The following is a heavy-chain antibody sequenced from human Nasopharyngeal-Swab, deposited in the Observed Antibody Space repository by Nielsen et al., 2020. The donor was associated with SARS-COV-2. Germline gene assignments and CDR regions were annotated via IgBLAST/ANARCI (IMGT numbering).Heavy chain of an antibody. V-gene: IGHV3-7*03. J-gene: IGHJ6*03. Sequence: GESLKISCAASGFTFSSYWMSWVRQAPGKGLEWVANIKQDGSEKYYVDSVKGRFTISRDNAKNSLYLQMNSLRAEDTAVYYCARDEGTVVVPAADYYYMDVWGKGTTVTVSS. D-gene: IGHD2-2*01. CDR2: IKQDGSEK. CDR3: ARDEGTVVVPAADYYYMDV. CDR1: GFTFSSYW.